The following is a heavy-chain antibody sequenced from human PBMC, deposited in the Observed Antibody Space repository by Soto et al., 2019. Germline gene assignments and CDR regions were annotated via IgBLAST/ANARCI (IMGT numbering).Heavy chain of an antibody. CDR2: ISSSSSYI. CDR1: GFTFSSYS. J-gene: IGHJ6*02. CDR3: ARDSAELLLWFGEHYYYYGMDV. Sequence: GGSLRLSCAASGFTFSSYSMNWVRQAPGKGLEWVSSISSSSSYIYYADSVKGRFTISRDNAKNSLYLQMNSLRAEDTAVYYCARDSAELLLWFGEHYYYYGMDVWGQGTAVTVSS. V-gene: IGHV3-21*01. D-gene: IGHD3-10*01.